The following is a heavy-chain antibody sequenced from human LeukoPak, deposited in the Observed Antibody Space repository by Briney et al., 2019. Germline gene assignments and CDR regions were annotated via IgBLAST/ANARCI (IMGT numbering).Heavy chain of an antibody. CDR3: AREDAYCSGGSCYSSHFDY. V-gene: IGHV1-69*04. Sequence: SVKVSCKASGGTFSSYTISWVRQAPGQGLEWMGRIIPILGIANYAQKFQGRVTITADKSTSTAYMELSSLRSEDTAVYYCAREDAYCSGGSCYSSHFDYWGQGTLVTVSS. J-gene: IGHJ4*02. CDR2: IIPILGIA. CDR1: GGTFSSYT. D-gene: IGHD2-15*01.